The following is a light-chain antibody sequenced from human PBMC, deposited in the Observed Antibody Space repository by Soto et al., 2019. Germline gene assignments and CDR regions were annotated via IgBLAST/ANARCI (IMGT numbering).Light chain of an antibody. Sequence: DIVMSQSPDSLAVSLGERAAINCKSSQSVLYSPNNKDYLAWYQQKPGQPPKLLIYWASTRESGVPDRFSGSASGTEFTLTISSLQAEDVAVYYCQQYYTTPITFCKGTRLEIK. J-gene: IGKJ5*01. CDR3: QQYYTTPIT. V-gene: IGKV4-1*01. CDR1: QSVLYSPNNKDY. CDR2: WAS.